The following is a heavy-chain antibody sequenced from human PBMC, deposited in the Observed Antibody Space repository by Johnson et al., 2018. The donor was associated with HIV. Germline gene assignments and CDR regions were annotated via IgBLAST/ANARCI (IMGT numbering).Heavy chain of an antibody. D-gene: IGHD1-7*01. CDR1: GFTFSNAW. CDR2: IKSKSDGGTT. V-gene: IGHV3-15*01. J-gene: IGHJ3*02. CDR3: ARAWRDGTTYRRAFDI. Sequence: VKLVESGGGLVKPGGSLRLYCAASGFTFSNAWMNWVRQAPGKGLEWVGRIKSKSDGGTTDYATPVKGRFTISRDDSKNTLYLQMNSLRAEDTAVYYCARAWRDGTTYRRAFDIWGQGTMVTVSS.